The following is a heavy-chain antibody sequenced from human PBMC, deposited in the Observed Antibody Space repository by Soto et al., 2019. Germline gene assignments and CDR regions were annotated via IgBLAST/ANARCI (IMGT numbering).Heavy chain of an antibody. D-gene: IGHD2-8*01. V-gene: IGHV5-51*01. Sequence: GESLKISCKTSGYSFKNYWFGWVRQMPGKGLEWMGIIYPGDSDTRYSPSFQGHVTISADKSISTAYLQWSSLKASDTAMYYCPISDHGVNLNYFDSWGQGTLVTVSS. CDR1: GYSFKNYW. CDR2: IYPGDSDT. J-gene: IGHJ4*02. CDR3: PISDHGVNLNYFDS.